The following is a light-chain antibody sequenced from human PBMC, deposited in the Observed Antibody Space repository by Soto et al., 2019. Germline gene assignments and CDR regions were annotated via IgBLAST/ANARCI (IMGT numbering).Light chain of an antibody. V-gene: IGLV2-14*01. CDR2: EVS. CDR1: SGDVGASKY. J-gene: IGLJ2*01. Sequence: QSVLTQPASVSGSPGQSITISCTGTSGDVGASKYVSWYQQHPGKAPKLMIYEVSNRPSGVSNRFSGSKSGNTASLTISGLQAEDEADYYCSSYTSTITVLFGGGTKLTVL. CDR3: SSYTSTITVL.